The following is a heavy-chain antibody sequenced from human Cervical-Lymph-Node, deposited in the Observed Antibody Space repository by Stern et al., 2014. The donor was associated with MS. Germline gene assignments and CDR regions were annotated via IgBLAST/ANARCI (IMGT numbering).Heavy chain of an antibody. Sequence: QLVQSGAEVKKPGASVKVSCKASGYTFSDYGITWVRQAPGQGLEWMGWINAFNDDTNYAQKFQGRVTMTTDTSTSTAYMEVRTLRSDDTAVYYCARGEISPYYYDGMDVWGQGTTVAVSS. CDR2: INAFNDDT. J-gene: IGHJ6*02. V-gene: IGHV1-18*01. CDR3: ARGEISPYYYDGMDV. CDR1: GYTFSDYG. D-gene: IGHD2/OR15-2a*01.